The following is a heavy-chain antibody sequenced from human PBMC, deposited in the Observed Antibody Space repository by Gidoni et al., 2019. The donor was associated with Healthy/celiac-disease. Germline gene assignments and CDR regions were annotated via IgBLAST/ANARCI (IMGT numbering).Heavy chain of an antibody. CDR2: IIPIFGTA. J-gene: IGHJ5*02. V-gene: IGHV1-69*01. CDR1: GGTFSSYA. Sequence: QVQLVQSGAEVKKPGSSVKVSCKASGGTFSSYAISWVRQAPGQGLEWMGGIIPIFGTANDAQKFQGRVTITADESTSTAYMELSSLRSEDTAVYYCARDLDEGYSSGWYNWFDPWGQGTLVTVSS. CDR3: ARDLDEGYSSGWYNWFDP. D-gene: IGHD6-19*01.